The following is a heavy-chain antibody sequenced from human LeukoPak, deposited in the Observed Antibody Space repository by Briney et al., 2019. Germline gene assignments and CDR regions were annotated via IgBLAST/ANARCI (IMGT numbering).Heavy chain of an antibody. CDR3: ARARIVVVPAATPEYYYGMDV. D-gene: IGHD2-2*01. J-gene: IGHJ6*02. CDR2: IYTSGST. V-gene: IGHV4-4*07. CDR1: GGSISSYY. Sequence: PSETLSLTCTVSGGSISSYYWSWIRQPAGKGLEWIGRIYTSGSTNYNPSLKSQVTISVDTSKNQFSLKLSSVTAADTAVYYCARARIVVVPAATPEYYYGMDVWGQGTTVTVSS.